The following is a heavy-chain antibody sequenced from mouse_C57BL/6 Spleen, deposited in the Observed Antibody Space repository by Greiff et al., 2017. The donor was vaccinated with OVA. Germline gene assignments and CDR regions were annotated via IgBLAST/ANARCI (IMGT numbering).Heavy chain of an antibody. V-gene: IGHV1-80*01. D-gene: IGHD1-1*01. Sequence: QVQLQQSGAELVKPGASVKISCKASGYAFSSYWMNWVKQRPGKGLEWIGQIYPGDGDTNYNGKFKGKATLTADKSSSTAYMQLSSLTSEDSAVYFCARSDYYGSRKGAMDYWGQGTSVTVSS. CDR3: ARSDYYGSRKGAMDY. CDR2: IYPGDGDT. J-gene: IGHJ4*01. CDR1: GYAFSSYW.